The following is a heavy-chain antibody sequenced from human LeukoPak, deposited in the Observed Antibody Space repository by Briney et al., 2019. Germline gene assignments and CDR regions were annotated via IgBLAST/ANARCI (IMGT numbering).Heavy chain of an antibody. CDR1: GFTCNIYA. CDR3: ARVGEYVDGMAV. Sequence: GRSLRLSCAASGFTCNIYAMHWVRQSPGKGREWVAVVSSDGTNKYYADSVKGRFTISRDNSRNTLYLQMNSLRPEDTAVYYSARVGEYVDGMAVWGRGTTVTVSS. J-gene: IGHJ6*02. D-gene: IGHD4-17*01. CDR2: VSSDGTNK. V-gene: IGHV3-30-3*01.